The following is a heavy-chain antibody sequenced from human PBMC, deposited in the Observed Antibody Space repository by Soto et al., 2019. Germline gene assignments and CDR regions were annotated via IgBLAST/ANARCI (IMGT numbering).Heavy chain of an antibody. CDR1: GFTVSSNY. Sequence: PGGSLRLSCAASGFTVSSNYMSWVRQAPGKGLEWVSVIYSGGSTYYADSVKGRFTISRDNSKNTLYLQMNSLRAEDTAVYYCARSNDFWTPVDIWGQGTMVTVSS. V-gene: IGHV3-53*01. D-gene: IGHD3-3*01. J-gene: IGHJ3*02. CDR3: ARSNDFWTPVDI. CDR2: IYSGGST.